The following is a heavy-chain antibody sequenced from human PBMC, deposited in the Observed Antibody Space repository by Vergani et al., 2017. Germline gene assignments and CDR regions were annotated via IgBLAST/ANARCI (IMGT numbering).Heavy chain of an antibody. CDR1: GGSISSYY. CDR3: ARDQVAVAVGTSDDAFDI. J-gene: IGHJ3*02. Sequence: QVQLQESGPGLVKPSETLSLTCTVSGGSISSYYWSWIRQPPGKGLEWIGYIYYSGSTNYNPSLKSRVTISVDTSKNQFSLKLSSVTAADTAVYYCARDQVAVAVGTSDDAFDIWGQGTMVTVSS. V-gene: IGHV4-59*01. D-gene: IGHD6-19*01. CDR2: IYYSGST.